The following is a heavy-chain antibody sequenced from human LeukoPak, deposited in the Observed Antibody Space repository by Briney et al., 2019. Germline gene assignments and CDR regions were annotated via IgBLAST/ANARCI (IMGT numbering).Heavy chain of an antibody. CDR1: GGSISNYY. D-gene: IGHD3-10*01. CDR3: ARGRGVFIY. Sequence: SETLSLTCSVSGGSISNYYWTWIRQPPGKGLEWIGYMYYSGNFNYNPSLKSRVTISVDASKNQFSPKVSSVTAADTAVYYCARGRGVFIYWGQGTLVTVSS. CDR2: MYYSGNF. J-gene: IGHJ4*02. V-gene: IGHV4-59*01.